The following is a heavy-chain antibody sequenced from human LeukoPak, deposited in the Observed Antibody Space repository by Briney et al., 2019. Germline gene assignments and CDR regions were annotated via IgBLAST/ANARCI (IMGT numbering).Heavy chain of an antibody. CDR3: ARVSAQRRTVLLDAFDI. CDR1: GFTFSSYW. J-gene: IGHJ3*02. D-gene: IGHD2-8*01. Sequence: GGSLRLSCAASGFTFSSYWMHWVRQAPGKGLEWVSFISTSSSYIYYADSVKGRFTVSRDNARNSLYLQMNNLRAEDTAMYYCARVSAQRRTVLLDAFDIWGQGTMVTVSS. CDR2: ISTSSSYI. V-gene: IGHV3-21*01.